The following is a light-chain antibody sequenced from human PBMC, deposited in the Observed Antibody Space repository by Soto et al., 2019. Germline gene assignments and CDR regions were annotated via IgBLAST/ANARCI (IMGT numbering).Light chain of an antibody. Sequence: QSVLTQPPSVSGAPGQRVTISCAGSSSNIGAGYDVHWYQQLPGTAPKLLIYVNTNRPSGVPDRLSGSKSGTSASLAITGLQAEDEADYYCQSYDSLTGWVFGGGTKVTVL. V-gene: IGLV1-40*01. J-gene: IGLJ3*02. CDR2: VNT. CDR1: SSNIGAGYD. CDR3: QSYDSLTGWV.